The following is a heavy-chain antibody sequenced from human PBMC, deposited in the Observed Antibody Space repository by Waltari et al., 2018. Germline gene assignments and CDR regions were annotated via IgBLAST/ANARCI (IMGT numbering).Heavy chain of an antibody. Sequence: QLQLQESGPGLVKPSETLSLTCTVPGGPVSTGTNYWGWTRQPPGKGLEWIGTIYYTGNAYYNPSLKSRTTMSVDTSRNQFSLKLTSVTAADTAVYYCARELAAGGATGYWGQGTLVTVSS. J-gene: IGHJ4*02. CDR2: IYYTGNA. CDR3: ARELAAGGATGY. V-gene: IGHV4-39*02. CDR1: GGPVSTGTNY. D-gene: IGHD1-26*01.